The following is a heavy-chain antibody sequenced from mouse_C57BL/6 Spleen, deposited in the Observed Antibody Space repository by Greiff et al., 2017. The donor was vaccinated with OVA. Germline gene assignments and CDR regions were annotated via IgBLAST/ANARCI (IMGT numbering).Heavy chain of an antibody. J-gene: IGHJ4*01. V-gene: IGHV5-17*01. CDR2: ISSGSSTI. CDR3: ARGRLPYAMDY. CDR1: GFTFSDYG. D-gene: IGHD2-4*01. Sequence: EVHLVESGGGLVKPGGSLKLSCAASGFTFSDYGMHWVRQVPEKGLEWVAYISSGSSTIYYADTVKGRFTISRDNAKNTLFLQMTSLRSEDTAMYYCARGRLPYAMDYWGQGTSVTVSS.